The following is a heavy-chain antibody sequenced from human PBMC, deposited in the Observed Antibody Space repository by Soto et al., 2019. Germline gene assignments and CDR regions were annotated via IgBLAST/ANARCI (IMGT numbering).Heavy chain of an antibody. CDR1: GFTFSSYA. Sequence: GGSLRLSCAASGFTFSSYAMHWVRQAPGKGLEWVAVISYDGSNKYYADSVKGRFTISRDNSKNTLYLQMNSLRAEDTAVYYCASSIILGYCSGGSCYGTDYWGQGT. V-gene: IGHV3-30-3*01. J-gene: IGHJ4*02. D-gene: IGHD2-15*01. CDR3: ASSIILGYCSGGSCYGTDY. CDR2: ISYDGSNK.